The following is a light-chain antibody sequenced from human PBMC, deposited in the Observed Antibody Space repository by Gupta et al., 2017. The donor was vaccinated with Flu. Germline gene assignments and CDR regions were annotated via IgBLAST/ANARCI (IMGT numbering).Light chain of an antibody. CDR1: QALSSY. V-gene: IGKV1-39*01. J-gene: IGKJ3*01. CDR3: QHSGT. CDR2: AAS. Sequence: DIQMTQSPSSLSASIGDRVTITCRTSQALSSYLNWYQQKPGKAPKVLIYAASVLQSGVPARFSGSGFGTDFTLTISSLQPEDFATYYCQHSGTFGPGTKVDI.